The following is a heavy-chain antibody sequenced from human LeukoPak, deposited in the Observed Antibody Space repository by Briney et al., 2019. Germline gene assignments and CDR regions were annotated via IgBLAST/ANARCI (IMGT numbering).Heavy chain of an antibody. J-gene: IGHJ5*02. CDR3: AKRNCTGGSCYDGRGWFDP. CDR2: IIPIFGTA. CDR1: GGTFSTYT. D-gene: IGHD2-15*01. V-gene: IGHV1-69*13. Sequence: ASVKVSCKASGGTFSTYTFTWVRQSPGQGLEWMGGIIPIFGTANYAQKFQGRVTTTADESTSTVYMELSSLRSEDTAVYYCAKRNCTGGSCYDGRGWFDPWGQGTLVIVSS.